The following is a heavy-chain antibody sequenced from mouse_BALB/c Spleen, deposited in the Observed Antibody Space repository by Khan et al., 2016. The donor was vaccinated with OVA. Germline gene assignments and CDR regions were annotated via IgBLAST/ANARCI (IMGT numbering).Heavy chain of an antibody. Sequence: VELVESEPGLVAPSQSLSITCTISGFSLTNYGVHWVRQPPGKGLEWLVLMWSDGSTTYNSALKSRLTISKDNSKSQVFLKMISLQTDNTAMYFCARQTYDDYNFMDYWGQGTSVTVSA. CDR2: MWSDGST. V-gene: IGHV2-6-1*01. D-gene: IGHD2-10*01. CDR3: ARQTYDDYNFMDY. CDR1: GFSLTNYG. J-gene: IGHJ4*01.